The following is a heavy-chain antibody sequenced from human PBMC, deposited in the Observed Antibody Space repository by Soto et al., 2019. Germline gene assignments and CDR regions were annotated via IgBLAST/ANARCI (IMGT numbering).Heavy chain of an antibody. J-gene: IGHJ4*02. CDR3: ARDSQKLRFLEWLSNDYYFDY. V-gene: IGHV3-33*01. D-gene: IGHD3-3*01. CDR1: GFTFSSYG. CDR2: IWYDGSNK. Sequence: GGSLRLSCAASGFTFSSYGMHWVRQAPGKGPEWVAVIWYDGSNKYYADSAKGRFTISRDNSKNTLYLQMNSLRAEDTAVYYCARDSQKLRFLEWLSNDYYFDYWGQGTLVTVSS.